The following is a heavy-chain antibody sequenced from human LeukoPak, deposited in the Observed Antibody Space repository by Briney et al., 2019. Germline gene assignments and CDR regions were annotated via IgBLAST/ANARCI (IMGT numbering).Heavy chain of an antibody. D-gene: IGHD3-10*01. J-gene: IGHJ4*02. CDR1: GGSISSSSYY. V-gene: IGHV4-39*01. CDR3: VQGSGSYYLFDY. CDR2: IYYSGST. Sequence: PSETLSLTCTVSGGSISSSSYYWGWIRQPPGKGLEWIGSIYYSGSTYYNPSLKSRVTISVDTSKNQFSLKLSSVTAADTAVYYCVQGSGSYYLFDYWGQGTLVTASS.